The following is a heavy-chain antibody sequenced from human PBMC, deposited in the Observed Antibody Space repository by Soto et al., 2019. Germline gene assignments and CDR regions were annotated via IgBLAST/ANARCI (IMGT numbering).Heavy chain of an antibody. Sequence: GASVKVSCKASGGTFSSYAISWVRQAPGQGLEWMGGIIPIFGTANYAQKFQGRVTITADESTSTAYMELSSLRSEDTAVYYCARYIVVVPAAMGTYGMDVWGQGTTVTV. CDR1: GGTFSSYA. CDR3: ARYIVVVPAAMGTYGMDV. V-gene: IGHV1-69*13. J-gene: IGHJ6*02. D-gene: IGHD2-2*01. CDR2: IIPIFGTA.